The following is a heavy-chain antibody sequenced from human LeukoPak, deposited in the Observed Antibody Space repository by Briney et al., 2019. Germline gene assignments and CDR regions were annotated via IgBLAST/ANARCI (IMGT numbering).Heavy chain of an antibody. V-gene: IGHV4-4*02. J-gene: IGHJ6*02. CDR2: IYHSGTT. D-gene: IGHD1-26*01. CDR3: ARDRGRLTYGKDI. Sequence: SETLSLTCAVSGDSFSSNYWWNWVRQSPGKGLEWIGEIYHSGTTNYNPSLKSRVSISLDKSKNQLSLKVNSVTAADTAVYYCARDRGRLTYGKDIWGQGTTVTVSS. CDR1: GDSFSSNYW.